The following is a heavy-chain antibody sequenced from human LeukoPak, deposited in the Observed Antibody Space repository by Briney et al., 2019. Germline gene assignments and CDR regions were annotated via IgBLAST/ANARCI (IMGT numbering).Heavy chain of an antibody. J-gene: IGHJ6*03. Sequence: GGSLRLSCAASGFTFSSYAMSWVRQAPGKGLEWVSAISGSGGSTYYADSVKGRFTISRDNSKNTLYLQMNSLRAEDTAVYYCARNSGSYRINYYYYYMDVWGKGTTVTVSS. CDR3: ARNSGSYRINYYYYYMDV. CDR2: ISGSGGST. V-gene: IGHV3-23*01. D-gene: IGHD1-26*01. CDR1: GFTFSSYA.